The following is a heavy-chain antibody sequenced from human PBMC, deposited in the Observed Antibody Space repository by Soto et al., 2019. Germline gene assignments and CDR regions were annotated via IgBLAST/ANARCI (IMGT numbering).Heavy chain of an antibody. Sequence: PGGSLRLSCAASGFTFSTNAMSWVRQAPGKGLEWVSAIYGGGGNTYYADSVKGRFTISRDNSKNTLFLQMNNLRVEDTAVYYCARDPPWTVGPLAMDVWGQGTTVTVSS. CDR2: IYGGGGNT. D-gene: IGHD2-2*01. V-gene: IGHV3-23*01. J-gene: IGHJ6*02. CDR1: GFTFSTNA. CDR3: ARDPPWTVGPLAMDV.